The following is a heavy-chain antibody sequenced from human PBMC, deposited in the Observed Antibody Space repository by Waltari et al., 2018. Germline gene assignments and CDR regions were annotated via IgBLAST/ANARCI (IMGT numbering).Heavy chain of an antibody. J-gene: IGHJ4*02. Sequence: QLQLRESGPGLVKPSETLSLTCTVSSGSLSSDNYYWGWIRQHPGKGLEWIGTLYYTGSTFYNPSLNSRVTISVDTLKNQFSLKLSSVTAADTAVYYCAREADYYDSSAYVGWGQGTLVTVSS. D-gene: IGHD3-22*01. CDR3: AREADYYDSSAYVG. CDR1: SGSLSSDNYY. CDR2: LYYTGST. V-gene: IGHV4-39*02.